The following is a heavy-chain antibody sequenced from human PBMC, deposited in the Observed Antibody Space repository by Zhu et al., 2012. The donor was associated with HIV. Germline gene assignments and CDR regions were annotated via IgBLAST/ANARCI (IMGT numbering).Heavy chain of an antibody. D-gene: IGHD6-19*01. V-gene: IGHV4-30-4*08. Sequence: QVQLQESGPGLVKPSQTLSLTCTVSGGSVSSGDYYWSWIRQPPGKGLEWIGYIYYNGSTYCNPSLKSRITISLDMSKNQFSLKVSSVTAADTAVYYCARGKIAVTESHEYFQHWGQGTLVTSPQ. CDR1: GGSVSSGDYY. CDR3: ARGKIAVTESHEYFQH. J-gene: IGHJ1*01. CDR2: IYYNGST.